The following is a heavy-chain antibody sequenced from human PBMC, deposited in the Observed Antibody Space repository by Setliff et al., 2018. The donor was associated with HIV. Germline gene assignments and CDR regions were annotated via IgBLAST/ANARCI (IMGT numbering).Heavy chain of an antibody. CDR3: ARGESGYSSSWYPLPFDY. V-gene: IGHV4-31*03. Sequence: PSETLSLTCTVSGGSISSGGYYWSWIRQHPGKGLEWIGYIYYSGSTYYNPSLKSRVTISVDTSKNQFSLKLSSVTAADTAVYYCARGESGYSSSWYPLPFDYWGQGQWSPSPQ. J-gene: IGHJ4*02. D-gene: IGHD6-13*01. CDR1: GGSISSGGYY. CDR2: IYYSGST.